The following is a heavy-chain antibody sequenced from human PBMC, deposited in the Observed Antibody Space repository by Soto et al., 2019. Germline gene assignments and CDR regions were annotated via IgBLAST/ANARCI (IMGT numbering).Heavy chain of an antibody. D-gene: IGHD5-18*01. CDR2: FNPTGDTA. CDR1: GYTFTSYY. Sequence: ASVKVSCKASGYTFTSYYIHWVRQAPGQGLEWMGIFNPTGDTASYAQKLQGRVTMTRDTSTGTAYMELGSLRSEDTAGEYCARGGRIVDTGIGYYYYHAMDVWGQGTTVTVSS. CDR3: ARGGRIVDTGIGYYYYHAMDV. V-gene: IGHV1-46*01. J-gene: IGHJ6*02.